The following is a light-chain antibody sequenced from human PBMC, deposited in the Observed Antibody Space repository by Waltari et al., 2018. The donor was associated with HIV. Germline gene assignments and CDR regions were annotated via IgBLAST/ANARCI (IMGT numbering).Light chain of an antibody. V-gene: IGLV2-11*01. Sequence: QSALTQPRSVSGSPGQSVTISCTGSNNDICSYSYVSWYQHHPGEDPTVISYDVDQRPSGVPDRFSGSRSGNTASLTIAGLQTEDESDYYCCSYAGTNIWVFGNGTKVTV. CDR3: CSYAGTNIWV. CDR1: NNDICSYSY. J-gene: IGLJ1*01. CDR2: DVD.